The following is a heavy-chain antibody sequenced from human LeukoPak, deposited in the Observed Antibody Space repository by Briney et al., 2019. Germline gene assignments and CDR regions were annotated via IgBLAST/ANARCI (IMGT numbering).Heavy chain of an antibody. Sequence: GGPLRLSCAASGFPFNKHAMSWLRHPRGRGLEWVSAISNGNTYYAASVRGSFTLSRDDSKNMVYLQMYSLGVEDTARYYCVREAGYCATVCLKTNYFDPWGQGTLVTVSS. V-gene: IGHV3-23*01. J-gene: IGHJ5*02. D-gene: IGHD2-8*01. CDR2: ISNGNT. CDR3: VREAGYCATVCLKTNYFDP. CDR1: GFPFNKHA.